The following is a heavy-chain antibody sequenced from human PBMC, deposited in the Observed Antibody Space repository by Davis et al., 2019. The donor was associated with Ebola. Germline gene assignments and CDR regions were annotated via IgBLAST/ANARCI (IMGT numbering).Heavy chain of an antibody. Sequence: GESLKISCAASGFTFSRSWMSWVRQAPGKGLEWVSAISGSGGSTYYADSVKGRFTISRDNSKNTLYLQMNSLRAEDTAVYYCAKDEYYYGSGSYSYYFDYWGQGTLVTVSS. CDR1: GFTFSRSW. D-gene: IGHD3-10*01. V-gene: IGHV3-23*01. CDR2: ISGSGGST. CDR3: AKDEYYYGSGSYSYYFDY. J-gene: IGHJ4*02.